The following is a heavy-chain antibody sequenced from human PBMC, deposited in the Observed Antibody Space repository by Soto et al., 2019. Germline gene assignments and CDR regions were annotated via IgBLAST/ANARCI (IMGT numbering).Heavy chain of an antibody. D-gene: IGHD2-2*01. CDR3: ARGPSSLTRFDY. V-gene: IGHV3-30-3*01. CDR2: ISYDGSNK. CDR1: GFTFSSYA. Sequence: PGGSLRLSCAASGFTFSSYAMNWVRQAPGKGLEWVAVISYDGSNKYYADSVKGRSTISRDNSKNTLYLQMNSLRAEDTAVYYCARGPSSLTRFDYWGQGTLVTVSS. J-gene: IGHJ4*02.